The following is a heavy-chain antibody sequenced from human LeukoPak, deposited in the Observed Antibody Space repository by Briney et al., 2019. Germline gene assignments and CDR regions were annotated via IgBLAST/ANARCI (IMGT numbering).Heavy chain of an antibody. D-gene: IGHD1-1*01. J-gene: IGHJ4*02. Sequence: PGGSLRLSCAAPGFTLRNFGVHWVRQAPGEGLEWVAFIRYGGSNEYYADSVKGRFTISRDDSKNTLYLEMNTLRTGDTAVYYCAKDERGTGTPIMRDWGQGALVTVSS. CDR3: AKDERGTGTPIMRD. V-gene: IGHV3-30*02. CDR2: IRYGGSNE. CDR1: GFTLRNFG.